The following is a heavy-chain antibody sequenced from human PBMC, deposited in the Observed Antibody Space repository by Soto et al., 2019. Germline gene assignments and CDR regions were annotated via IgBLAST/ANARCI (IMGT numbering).Heavy chain of an antibody. J-gene: IGHJ4*02. CDR2: IYSSGST. CDR1: GFTVSSSY. D-gene: IGHD6-19*01. Sequence: EVQLVESGGGLVQPGGSLRLSCAASGFTVSSSYISWVRQAPGKRLEWVSTIYSSGSTYYADSVRGRFTISRDDSKNTWYLQMNTRSADDPAVYYCTRGVRGSGGCSQVSFASGGKGTLVPVSS. V-gene: IGHV3-66*01. CDR3: TRGVRGSGGCSQVSFAS.